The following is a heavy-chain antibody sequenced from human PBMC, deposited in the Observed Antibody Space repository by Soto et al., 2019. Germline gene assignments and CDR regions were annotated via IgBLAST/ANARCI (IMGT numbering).Heavy chain of an antibody. CDR3: SRDLNGDYHY. CDR2: IYYSGST. J-gene: IGHJ4*02. V-gene: IGHV4-31*03. D-gene: IGHD4-17*01. Sequence: PSETLSLTCTVSGGSISSGGYYWSWIRQHPGKGLEWIGYIYYSGSTYYNPSLKSRVTISVDTSKNQFSLKLSSVTAADTAVYYCSRDLNGDYHYWGQGTLVTVSS. CDR1: GGSISSGGYY.